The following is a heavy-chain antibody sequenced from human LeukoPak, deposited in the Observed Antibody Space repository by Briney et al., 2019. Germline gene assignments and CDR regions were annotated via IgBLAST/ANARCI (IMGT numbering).Heavy chain of an antibody. CDR1: GFTFSSYT. V-gene: IGHV3-21*01. CDR2: ISGGSSYI. CDR3: ARDGISVGDAFDL. J-gene: IGHJ3*01. Sequence: GGSLRLSCVASGFTFSSYTMNWVRQALGKGLEWVSSISGGSSYIYYAVSMKGRFTISRDNAKNSLYLQMNSLRAEDTAVCYCARDGISVGDAFDLWGQGTMVTVSS. D-gene: IGHD2-15*01.